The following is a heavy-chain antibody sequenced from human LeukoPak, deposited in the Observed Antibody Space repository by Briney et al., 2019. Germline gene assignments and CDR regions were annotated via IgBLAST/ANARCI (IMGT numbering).Heavy chain of an antibody. V-gene: IGHV3-30*02. D-gene: IGHD2-2*01. CDR3: AKVEPCSSTSCYWSSYYYMDV. Sequence: GGSLRLSCAASGFTFSSYGMHWVRQAPGKGLEWVAVIWYDGSNKYYADSVKGRFTISRDNSKNTLYLQMNSLRAEDTAVYYCAKVEPCSSTSCYWSSYYYMDVWGKGTTVTVSS. CDR2: IWYDGSNK. CDR1: GFTFSSYG. J-gene: IGHJ6*03.